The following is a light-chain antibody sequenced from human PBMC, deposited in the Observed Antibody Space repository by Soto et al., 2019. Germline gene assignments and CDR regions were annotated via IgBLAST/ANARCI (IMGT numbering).Light chain of an antibody. Sequence: QSVLTQPPSASGSPGQSVTISCTGTSSDVGGYNYVSWYQQYPDKVPKLMIYEVNKRPSGVPDRFSGSKSGNTAYPTISGLQADDEADYYCTSYAGGNNVFGTGTKLTVL. CDR2: EVN. J-gene: IGLJ1*01. CDR3: TSYAGGNNV. CDR1: SSDVGGYNY. V-gene: IGLV2-8*01.